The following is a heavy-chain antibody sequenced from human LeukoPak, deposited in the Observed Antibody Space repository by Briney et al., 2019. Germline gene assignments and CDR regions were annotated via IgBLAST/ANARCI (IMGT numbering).Heavy chain of an antibody. Sequence: SETLSLTCAVYGGSFSGYYWSWIRQPPGKGLEWIGEINHSGSTNYNPSLKSRVTISVDTSKNQFSLKLSSVTAADTAVYYCARGYRSSTSCSYFDYWGQGTLVTVSS. CDR1: GGSFSGYY. CDR2: INHSGST. CDR3: ARGYRSSTSCSYFDY. D-gene: IGHD2-2*01. J-gene: IGHJ4*02. V-gene: IGHV4-34*01.